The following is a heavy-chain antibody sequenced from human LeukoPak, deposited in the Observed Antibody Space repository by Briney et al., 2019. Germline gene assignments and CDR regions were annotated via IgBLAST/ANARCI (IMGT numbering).Heavy chain of an antibody. V-gene: IGHV4-61*08. Sequence: PSETLSLTCTVSGGSIMVAAYSWSWIRQPPGKGLEWIGYIYYSGSTNYNPSLKSRVTISVDTAKNQFSLKLTSVTAADTAVYYCARVGDYGTYYYGMDVWGQGTTVTVSS. D-gene: IGHD4-17*01. J-gene: IGHJ6*02. CDR2: IYYSGST. CDR3: ARVGDYGTYYYGMDV. CDR1: GGSIMVAAYS.